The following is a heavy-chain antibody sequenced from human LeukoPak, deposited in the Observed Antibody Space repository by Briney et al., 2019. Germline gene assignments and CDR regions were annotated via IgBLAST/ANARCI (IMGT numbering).Heavy chain of an antibody. Sequence: GGSLRLSCAASGFTFSSYWMHWVRQAPGKGPVWVSRITSDGSSESYADSVKGRFTMSRDNAKNTLYLQMNSLRAEDTAVYYCARGQSTWGDYWGQGTLVTVTS. D-gene: IGHD7-27*01. V-gene: IGHV3-74*01. CDR3: ARGQSTWGDY. CDR1: GFTFSSYW. J-gene: IGHJ4*02. CDR2: ITSDGSSE.